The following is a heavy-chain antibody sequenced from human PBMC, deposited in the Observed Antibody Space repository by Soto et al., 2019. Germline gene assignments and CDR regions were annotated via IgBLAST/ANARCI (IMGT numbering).Heavy chain of an antibody. CDR1: GGSISSGGYY. CDR3: ARLGLGYCSSTSCYHWFDP. V-gene: IGHV4-31*03. D-gene: IGHD2-2*01. J-gene: IGHJ5*02. Sequence: SETLSLTCTVSGGSISSGGYYWSWIRQHPGKGLEWIGYIYYSGSTYYNPSLKSRVTISGDTSKNQFYLKLSSVTAADTAVYYCARLGLGYCSSTSCYHWFDPWGQGTLVTVSS. CDR2: IYYSGST.